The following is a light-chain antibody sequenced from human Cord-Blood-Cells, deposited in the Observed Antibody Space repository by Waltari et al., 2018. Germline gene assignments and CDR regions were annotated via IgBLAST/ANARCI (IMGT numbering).Light chain of an antibody. V-gene: IGKV3-15*01. J-gene: IGKJ1*01. CDR2: GAS. Sequence: LVMTQSPATLSVSQGEIATLSCRSSQSVSSNLAWYQQKPGQAPRLLIYGASNRANGIPARFSGSGSGTEFTLTISSLQSEDFAVYYCQQYNNWPLAFGQGTKVEIK. CDR3: QQYNNWPLA. CDR1: QSVSSN.